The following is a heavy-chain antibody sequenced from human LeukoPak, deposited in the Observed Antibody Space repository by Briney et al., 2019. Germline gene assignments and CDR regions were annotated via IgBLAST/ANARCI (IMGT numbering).Heavy chain of an antibody. CDR1: GFTFSSHA. CDR2: ISYDGSNK. D-gene: IGHD3-10*01. CDR3: ARDALWFGDYYYGMDV. Sequence: GGSLRLSCAASGFTFSSHAMHWVRQAPGKGLEWVAVISYDGSNKYYADSVKGRFTISRDNSKNTLYLQMNSLRAEDTAVYYCARDALWFGDYYYGMDVWGQGTTVTVSS. V-gene: IGHV3-30-3*01. J-gene: IGHJ6*02.